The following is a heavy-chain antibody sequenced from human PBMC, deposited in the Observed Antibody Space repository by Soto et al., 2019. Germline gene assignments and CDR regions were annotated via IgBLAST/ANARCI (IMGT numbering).Heavy chain of an antibody. Sequence: KSSETLSLTCTVSGGSISSTKYYWGWIRQPPGKGLEWIGSIYYSGSTYYNPSLKSRLTMSIDTSKNHFSLKLSSVTAADTAVYYCARRPPTTVTTAYYGMDVWGQGTTVTVSS. J-gene: IGHJ6*02. CDR3: ARRPPTTVTTAYYGMDV. D-gene: IGHD4-17*01. CDR1: GGSISSTKYY. CDR2: IYYSGST. V-gene: IGHV4-39*02.